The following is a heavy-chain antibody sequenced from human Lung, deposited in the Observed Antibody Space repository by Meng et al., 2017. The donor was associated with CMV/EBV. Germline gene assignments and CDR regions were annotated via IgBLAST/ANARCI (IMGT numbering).Heavy chain of an antibody. CDR3: AKDRVYSSRYSGMDV. Sequence: GESLKISCAASGFTFSSYWMSWVRQAPGKGLEWVANIKQDGSEKYYVDSVKGRFTISRDNSKNTLYLQMSSLRAEDTAVYYCAKDRVYSSRYSGMDVWGQGTXVTVSS. J-gene: IGHJ6*02. CDR1: GFTFSSYW. D-gene: IGHD5-12*01. V-gene: IGHV3-7*01. CDR2: IKQDGSEK.